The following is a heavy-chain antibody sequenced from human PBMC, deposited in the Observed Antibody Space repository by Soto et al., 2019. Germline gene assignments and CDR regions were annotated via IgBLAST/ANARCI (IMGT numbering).Heavy chain of an antibody. Sequence: EVQLVESGGGLVQPGRSLRLSCAASGFTFDDYAMHWVRQAPGKGLEWVSGISWNSGSIGYADSVKGRFTISRDNAKNSLYLQMNSLRAEDTALYYCARTLMITFGGVIVGGFDFDYWAREPWSPSPQ. CDR2: ISWNSGSI. V-gene: IGHV3-9*01. J-gene: IGHJ4*02. CDR1: GFTFDDYA. D-gene: IGHD3-16*02. CDR3: ARTLMITFGGVIVGGFDFDY.